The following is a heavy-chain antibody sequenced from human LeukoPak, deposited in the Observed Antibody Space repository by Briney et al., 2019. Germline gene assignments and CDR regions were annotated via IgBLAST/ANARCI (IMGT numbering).Heavy chain of an antibody. CDR1: GNSISSGDNY. CDR3: ARDRVWGIQLWHYYFDY. Sequence: PSQTLSLTCTVSGNSISSGDNYWSWIRQPAGKGLEWIGRIYTSRSTNYNPSLNSRVTISRDTSKNHFSLELSSATAADTAVYFCARDRVWGIQLWHYYFDYWGQGTLVTVSS. CDR2: IYTSRST. V-gene: IGHV4-61*02. D-gene: IGHD5-18*01. J-gene: IGHJ4*02.